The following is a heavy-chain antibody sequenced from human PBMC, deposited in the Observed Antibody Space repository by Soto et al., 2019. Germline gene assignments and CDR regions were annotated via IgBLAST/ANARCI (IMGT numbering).Heavy chain of an antibody. CDR1: GLTFRTYG. CDR3: AKGTGYTSGTNDAFDI. J-gene: IGHJ3*02. V-gene: IGHV3-30*18. D-gene: IGHD5-18*01. Sequence: GGSLRLSRLASGLTFRTYGMHWVRQAPGKGLEWVAVISDDGSNKYNIAPMEGRFTISRDNSKNTLYLQMNSLRTEDTAVYYCAKGTGYTSGTNDAFDIWGKGTMGTVSS. CDR2: ISDDGSNK.